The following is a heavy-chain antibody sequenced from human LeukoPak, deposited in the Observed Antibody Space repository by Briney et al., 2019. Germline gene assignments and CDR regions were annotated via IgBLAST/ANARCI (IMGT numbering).Heavy chain of an antibody. CDR2: IYDSGST. D-gene: IGHD6-19*01. V-gene: IGHV4-59*01. CDR3: ARGPAGSSGWYAFDH. J-gene: IGHJ4*02. Sequence: SETLSLTCTVSGGSISSYYWSWIRQPPGKGLGWIGYIYDSGSTNYNPSLRSRVTISVDTSKNQFSLKLSSVTAADTAVYYCARGPAGSSGWYAFDHWGQGTLVTVSS. CDR1: GGSISSYY.